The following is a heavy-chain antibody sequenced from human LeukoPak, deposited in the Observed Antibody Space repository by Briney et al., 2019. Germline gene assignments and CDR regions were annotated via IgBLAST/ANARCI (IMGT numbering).Heavy chain of an antibody. Sequence: KPSETLSLTCTVSGGSISSSSYYWGWIRQPPGKGLEWIGSIYHSGSTYYNPSLKSRVTISVDTSKNQFSLKLSSVTAADTAVYYCARVLPLTIFGVVIREDFDYWGQGTLVTVSS. V-gene: IGHV4-39*07. J-gene: IGHJ4*02. D-gene: IGHD3-3*01. CDR1: GGSISSSSYY. CDR2: IYHSGST. CDR3: ARVLPLTIFGVVIREDFDY.